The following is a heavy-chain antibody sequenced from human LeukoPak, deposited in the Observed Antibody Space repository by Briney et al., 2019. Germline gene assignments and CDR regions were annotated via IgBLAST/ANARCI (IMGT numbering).Heavy chain of an antibody. D-gene: IGHD2-2*01. Sequence: KAGGSLRLSCTASGFTFGDYAMSWFRQAPGKGLEWVGFIRSKAYGGTTEYAASVKGRFTISRDDSKSIAYLQMNSLKTEDTAVYYCTRDRGGYCSSTSCPFFDYWGQGTLVTVSS. J-gene: IGHJ4*02. V-gene: IGHV3-49*05. CDR2: IRSKAYGGTT. CDR1: GFTFGDYA. CDR3: TRDRGGYCSSTSCPFFDY.